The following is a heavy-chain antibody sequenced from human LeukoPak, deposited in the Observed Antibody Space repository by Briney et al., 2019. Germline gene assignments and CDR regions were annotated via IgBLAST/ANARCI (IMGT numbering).Heavy chain of an antibody. Sequence: SETLSLTCTVSGASFTTYYWSWIRQPQGKGLEWIGYIFYTGNTNYNPSLKSRVSISIDTSKNQFSLKLTSVTAADTAVYYCASQTSVAGTLDYWGQGALVTVSS. D-gene: IGHD6-19*01. CDR3: ASQTSVAGTLDY. V-gene: IGHV4-59*01. CDR2: IFYTGNT. CDR1: GASFTTYY. J-gene: IGHJ4*01.